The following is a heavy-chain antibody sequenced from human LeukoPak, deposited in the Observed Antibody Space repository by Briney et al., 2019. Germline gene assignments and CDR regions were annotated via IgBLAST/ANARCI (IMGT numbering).Heavy chain of an antibody. CDR1: AGSINTYY. CDR3: ARRCSGTYGHWFDP. CDR2: ISYSGST. D-gene: IGHD1-26*01. V-gene: IGHV4-59*08. J-gene: IGHJ5*02. Sequence: SETLSFTCTVSAGSINTYYWSWIRQPPGKGLEWIGNISYSGSTNYNPFLNSRVTISEETSKNQSSLKLSSVTAADTAVYYCARRCSGTYGHWFDPWGQGTLVTVSS.